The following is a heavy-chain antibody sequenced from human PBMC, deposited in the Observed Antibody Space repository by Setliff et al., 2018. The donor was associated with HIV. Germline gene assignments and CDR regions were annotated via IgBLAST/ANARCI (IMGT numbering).Heavy chain of an antibody. D-gene: IGHD6-19*01. CDR3: SRGIAVAGHDFANTPGDI. CDR2: INPSDSYI. CDR1: GKSLSNYW. V-gene: IGHV5-10-1*01. J-gene: IGHJ3*02. Sequence: GESLKISCKGSGKSLSNYWINWVRQMPGKGLEWMGRINPSDSYINYGPSFQGHVTISADKSTNTAFLQWSSLKASDSAMYYCSRGIAVAGHDFANTPGDIWGQGTMVTVSS.